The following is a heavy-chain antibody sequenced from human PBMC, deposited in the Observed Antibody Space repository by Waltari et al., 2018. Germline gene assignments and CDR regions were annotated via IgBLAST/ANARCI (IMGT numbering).Heavy chain of an antibody. CDR2: ISNSGSTR. CDR3: ACGPQYSGSPAY. Sequence: EVQLVESGGGLVQPGGSLGLSCAASGLIFSDYEMQWVRQAPGKGLEWVSYISNSGSTRKHADSVKGRFTISRDNAKNSLYLQMNSLSVEDTAVYYCACGPQYSGSPAYWGQGTLVTVSS. J-gene: IGHJ4*02. D-gene: IGHD1-26*01. V-gene: IGHV3-48*03. CDR1: GLIFSDYE.